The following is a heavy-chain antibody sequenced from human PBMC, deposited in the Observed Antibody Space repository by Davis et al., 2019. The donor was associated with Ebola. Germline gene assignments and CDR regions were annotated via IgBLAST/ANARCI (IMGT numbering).Heavy chain of an antibody. CDR3: ARATAFWSGYGSGFDP. CDR2: IYYSGST. V-gene: IGHV4-31*03. D-gene: IGHD3-3*01. CDR1: GGSISSGGYY. J-gene: IGHJ5*02. Sequence: LRLSRTVSGGSISSGGYYWSWIRQHPGKGLEWIGYIYYSGSTYYNPSLKSRVTMSVDTSKNQFSLKLSSVTAVDTAVYYCARATAFWSGYGSGFDPWGQGTLVTVSS.